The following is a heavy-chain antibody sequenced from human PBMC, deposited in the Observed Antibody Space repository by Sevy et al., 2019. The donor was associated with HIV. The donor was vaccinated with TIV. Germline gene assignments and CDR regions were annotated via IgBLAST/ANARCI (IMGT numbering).Heavy chain of an antibody. CDR1: GGSFSGYY. CDR3: ATKAAAARPYYYYYMDV. Sequence: SETLSLTCAVYGGSFSGYYWSWIRQPPGKGLEWIGEINHSGSTNYNPSLKSRVTISVDTSKNQFSLKLSSVTAADTAVYYRATKAAAARPYYYYYMDVWGKGTTVTVSS. CDR2: INHSGST. V-gene: IGHV4-34*01. D-gene: IGHD6-13*01. J-gene: IGHJ6*03.